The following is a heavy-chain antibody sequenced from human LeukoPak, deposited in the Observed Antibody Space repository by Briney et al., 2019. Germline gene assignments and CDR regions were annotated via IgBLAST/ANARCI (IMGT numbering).Heavy chain of an antibody. D-gene: IGHD3-10*01. CDR1: GGSFSGYY. CDR2: INHSGST. CDR3: ARCGRVGVGYYGSGSYYYNY. J-gene: IGHJ4*02. Sequence: SETLSLTCAVSGGSFSGYYWSWIRQPPGKGLEWIGEINHSGSTNYNPSPKSRVTISVDTSKNQFSLKLSYVTAADRGVCYCARCGRVGVGYYGSGSYYYNYWGQGTLVADSS. V-gene: IGHV4-34*01.